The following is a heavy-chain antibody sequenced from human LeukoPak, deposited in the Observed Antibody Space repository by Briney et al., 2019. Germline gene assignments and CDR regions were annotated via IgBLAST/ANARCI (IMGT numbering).Heavy chain of an antibody. CDR2: INPSGGST. V-gene: IGHV1-46*01. CDR1: GYTFTSYY. J-gene: IGHJ6*03. D-gene: IGHD6-13*01. Sequence: ASVKVSCKASGYTFTSYYMHWVRQAPGQGLEWMGIINPSGGSTSYAQKFQGRVTMTRDMSTSTVYMGLSSLRSEDTAVYYCARDISSSWYPNYYYYYMDVWGKGTTVTVSS. CDR3: ARDISSSWYPNYYYYYMDV.